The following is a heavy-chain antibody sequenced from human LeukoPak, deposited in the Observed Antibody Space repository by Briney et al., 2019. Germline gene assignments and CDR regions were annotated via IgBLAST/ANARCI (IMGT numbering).Heavy chain of an antibody. J-gene: IGHJ4*02. V-gene: IGHV3-23*01. CDR1: GFTVSSYG. Sequence: HPGGSLRLSRAASGFTVSSYGMNWVRQAPGKGLEWVSAISGSGGNTYYADSVKGRFTISRDNTKNTLYLQMNSLRAEDTALYYCAKPAKTDYADYWGQGTLVTVSS. CDR3: AKPAKTDYADY. D-gene: IGHD1-14*01. CDR2: ISGSGGNT.